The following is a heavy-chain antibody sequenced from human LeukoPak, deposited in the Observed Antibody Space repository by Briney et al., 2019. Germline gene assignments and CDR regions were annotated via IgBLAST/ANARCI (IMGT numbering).Heavy chain of an antibody. CDR2: IYPDDSDI. J-gene: IGHJ4*02. CDR3: ARSPRWTFFDY. CDR1: GYIFTSYW. D-gene: IGHD1-1*01. V-gene: IGHV5-51*01. Sequence: GEALKISCKGSGYIFTSYWIGWVRHMPGKGLEWMAIIYPDDSDIKYSPSFQGQVTISADKSNSTPYLQWSSLKASDTAIYYCARSPRWTFFDYWGQGTLVTVSS.